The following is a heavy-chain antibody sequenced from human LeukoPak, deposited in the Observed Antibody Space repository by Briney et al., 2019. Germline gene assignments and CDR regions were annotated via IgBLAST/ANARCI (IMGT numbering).Heavy chain of an antibody. V-gene: IGHV3-30*02. CDR3: AKDRRDLSSGYDY. J-gene: IGHJ4*02. Sequence: GGSLRLSCASSAFTFSSYGMHSVRQAPGRELEWVAFIRYDESDKYYEGSVKGRFTISRDNSKNKLYLHMNNLRAEDTGVYYCAKDRRDLSSGYDYWGQGTLVTVSS. CDR1: AFTFSSYG. CDR2: IRYDESDK. D-gene: IGHD3-22*01.